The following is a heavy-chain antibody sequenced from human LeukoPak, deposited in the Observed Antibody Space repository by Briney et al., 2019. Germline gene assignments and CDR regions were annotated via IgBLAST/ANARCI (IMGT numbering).Heavy chain of an antibody. V-gene: IGHV4-4*02. D-gene: IGHD1-26*01. CDR2: ISLSGRT. CDR1: GGSISRTNW. Sequence: PSGTLSLTCDVSGGSISRTNWWNWVRQSPGQGLEWIGEISLSGRTNYNPSLQSRVTMSLDESKNQLSLDLASVTAADTAVYYCSRESGAFSPFGYWGQGTLVTVRS. J-gene: IGHJ4*02. CDR3: SRESGAFSPFGY.